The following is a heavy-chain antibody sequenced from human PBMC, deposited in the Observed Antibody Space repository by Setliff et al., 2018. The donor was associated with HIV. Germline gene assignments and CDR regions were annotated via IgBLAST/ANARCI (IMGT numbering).Heavy chain of an antibody. J-gene: IGHJ4*02. Sequence: PGGSLRLSCAASGFTFSSYAMSWVRQATGKGLECVSAISGSGGSPIYYADSVKGRFTISRDNAKNSLYLQMNSLRAEDTAVYYCAGVGRGYSYGQLDYWGQGALVTVSS. CDR1: GFTFSSYA. CDR2: ISGSGGSPI. CDR3: AGVGRGYSYGQLDY. V-gene: IGHV3-23*01. D-gene: IGHD5-18*01.